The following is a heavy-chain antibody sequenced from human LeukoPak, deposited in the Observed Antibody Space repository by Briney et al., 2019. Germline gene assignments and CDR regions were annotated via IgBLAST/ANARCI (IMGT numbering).Heavy chain of an antibody. D-gene: IGHD3-9*01. V-gene: IGHV3-30-3*01. CDR3: ARDPVGRAFWDILTGYDHFDY. J-gene: IGHJ4*02. Sequence: GRSLRLSCAASGFTFSSYAMHWVRQAPGKGLEWVAVISYDGSNKYYADSAKGRFTISRDNSKNTLYLQMNSLRAEDTAVYYCARDPVGRAFWDILTGYDHFDYWGQGTLVTVSS. CDR2: ISYDGSNK. CDR1: GFTFSSYA.